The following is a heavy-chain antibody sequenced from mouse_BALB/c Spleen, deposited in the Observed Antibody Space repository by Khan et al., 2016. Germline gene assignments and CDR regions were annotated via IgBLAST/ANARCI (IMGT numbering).Heavy chain of an antibody. CDR2: ISFSGNT. CDR3: ARDYDGYYALGY. V-gene: IGHV3-8*02. Sequence: EVQLQESGPSLVKPSQTLSLTCSVTGDSITSGYWNWIRNFPGNKLEYMGSISFSGNTDYNPSLKSRISITRDTSKNQYYLQLNSVTTEDTATFYYARDYDGYYALGYWGQGTTLTVSS. D-gene: IGHD2-3*01. CDR1: GDSITSGY. J-gene: IGHJ2*01.